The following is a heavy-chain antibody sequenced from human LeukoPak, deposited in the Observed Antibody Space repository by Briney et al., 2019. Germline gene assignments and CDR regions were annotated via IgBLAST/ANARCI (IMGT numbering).Heavy chain of an antibody. CDR1: GGSISSGGYY. D-gene: IGHD5-24*01. CDR2: IYYSGST. V-gene: IGHV4-31*03. J-gene: IGHJ4*02. Sequence: MPSQTLSLTCTVSGGSISSGGYYWSWIRQHPGKGLEWIGYIYYSGSTYYNPSLKSRVTISVDTSKNQFSLKLSSVTAADTAVYYCARAAREMATTPDFDYWGQGTLVTVSS. CDR3: ARAAREMATTPDFDY.